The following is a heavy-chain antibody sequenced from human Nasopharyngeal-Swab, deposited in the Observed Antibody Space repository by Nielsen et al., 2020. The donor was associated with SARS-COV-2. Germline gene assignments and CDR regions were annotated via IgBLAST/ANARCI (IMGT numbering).Heavy chain of an antibody. CDR3: ARDNAYCSAARCENWFDP. D-gene: IGHD2-15*01. J-gene: IGHJ5*02. V-gene: IGHV4-39*07. Sequence: SETLSLTCTVSGGSISSSSYYWGWIRQPPGKGLEWIGSIHYTGSTHYSSSLKSRVTMSVDTSKNQFSLKLSSVTAADTAVYYCARDNAYCSAARCENWFDPWGQGTLVTVSS. CDR2: IHYTGST. CDR1: GGSISSSSYY.